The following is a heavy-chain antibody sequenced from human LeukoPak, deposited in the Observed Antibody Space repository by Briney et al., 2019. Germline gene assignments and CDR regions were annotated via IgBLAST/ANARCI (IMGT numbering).Heavy chain of an antibody. CDR1: GGSFSGYY. Sequence: SETLSLTCAVYGGSFSGYYWSWIRQPPGKGLEWIGEINHSGSTNYNPSLKSRVTISVDTSKNQFSLKLSSVTAADTTVYYCARLARGPYSSSWNPFDYWGQGTLVTVSS. CDR2: INHSGST. V-gene: IGHV4-34*01. CDR3: ARLARGPYSSSWNPFDY. D-gene: IGHD6-13*01. J-gene: IGHJ4*02.